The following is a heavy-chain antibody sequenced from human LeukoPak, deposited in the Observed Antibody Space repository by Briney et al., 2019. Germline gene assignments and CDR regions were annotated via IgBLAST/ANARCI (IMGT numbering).Heavy chain of an antibody. D-gene: IGHD3-16*01. Sequence: PSETLSLTCAVYGGSFSDHDWSWIRQPPGKGLEWVGEVSDTGSANYNPFLKSRVTISIDISKNQFSLKLASVTAADTALYYCARVTRGFGGEVLMGYYSYMDVWGKGTAVTVSS. CDR2: VSDTGSA. J-gene: IGHJ6*03. CDR3: ARVTRGFGGEVLMGYYSYMDV. CDR1: GGSFSDHD. V-gene: IGHV4-34*01.